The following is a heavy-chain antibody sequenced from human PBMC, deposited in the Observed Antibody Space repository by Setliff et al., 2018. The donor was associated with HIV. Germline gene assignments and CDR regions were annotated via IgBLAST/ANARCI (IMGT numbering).Heavy chain of an antibody. Sequence: PGESLKISCQGSGYNFVDYSIAWVRQVPGKGLEWMGIIYPVDSETRYSPSFQGQVTISADKSINTAYLQWTTLKASDSAMYYCARPRGNDYAGSGFDNWGQGTLVTVS. V-gene: IGHV5-51*01. CDR3: ARPRGNDYAGSGFDN. CDR1: GYNFVDYS. CDR2: IYPVDSET. J-gene: IGHJ4*02. D-gene: IGHD2-2*01.